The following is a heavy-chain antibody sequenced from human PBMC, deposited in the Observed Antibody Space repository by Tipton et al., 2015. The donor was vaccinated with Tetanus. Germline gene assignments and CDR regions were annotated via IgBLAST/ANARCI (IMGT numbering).Heavy chain of an antibody. CDR1: GFTFSNYA. CDR3: AKANGEYNNGYFDY. D-gene: IGHD2-8*01. J-gene: IGHJ4*02. CDR2: LSGSVGRP. Sequence: SLRLSCTTSGFTFSNYAMSWVRQAPGKGLEWVSGLSGSVGRPYYADSVKGRFTISRDNSKNTLYVQMNSLRLEDTAVYYCAKANGEYNNGYFDYWGQGTLVTVSS. V-gene: IGHV3-23*01.